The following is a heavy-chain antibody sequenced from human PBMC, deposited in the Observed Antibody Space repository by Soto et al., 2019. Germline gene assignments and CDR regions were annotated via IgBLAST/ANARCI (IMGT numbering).Heavy chain of an antibody. Sequence: PGGSLRLSCAASGFTLSSYGMHWVRQAPGKGLEWVAVISYDGSNKYYADSVKGRFTISRDNSKNTLYLQMNSLRADDTAVYYCARAGTRYYYYYYMDVWGKGTTVTVSS. CDR1: GFTLSSYG. J-gene: IGHJ6*03. D-gene: IGHD6-19*01. CDR3: ARAGTRYYYYYYMDV. V-gene: IGHV3-30*03. CDR2: ISYDGSNK.